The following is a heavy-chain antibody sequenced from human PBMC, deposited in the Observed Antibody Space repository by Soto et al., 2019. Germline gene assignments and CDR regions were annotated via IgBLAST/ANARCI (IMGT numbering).Heavy chain of an antibody. CDR1: GGTFSSYA. J-gene: IGHJ6*02. CDR2: IIPIFGTA. D-gene: IGHD3-10*01. V-gene: IGHV1-69*06. CDR3: ARDRDIWFGELYYYGMDV. Sequence: ASVKVSGKASGGTFSSYAISWVRQAPGQGLEWMGGIIPIFGTANYAQKFQGRVTITADKSTSTAYMELSSLRSEDTAVYYCARDRDIWFGELYYYGMDVWGQGTTVTVSS.